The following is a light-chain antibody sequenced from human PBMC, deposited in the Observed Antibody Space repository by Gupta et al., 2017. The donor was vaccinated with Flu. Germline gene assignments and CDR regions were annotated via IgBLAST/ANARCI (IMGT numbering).Light chain of an antibody. CDR2: AAV. Sequence: DIQMTQSPSSVAASIGDKITITCRASQGIGNWLAWYQQKPGKAPKLLIYAAVNLESGVPSRFSGTKSATEFALTIDSLQPDDFATYYCQQGDTFPRTFGQGTKVEVK. J-gene: IGKJ1*01. CDR3: QQGDTFPRT. CDR1: QGIGNW. V-gene: IGKV1-12*01.